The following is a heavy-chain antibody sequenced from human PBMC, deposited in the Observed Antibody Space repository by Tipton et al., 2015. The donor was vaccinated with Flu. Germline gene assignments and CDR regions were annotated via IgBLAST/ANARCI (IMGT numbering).Heavy chain of an antibody. CDR3: ARRDYSNYVSEPKKWFDT. CDR2: IHYSGSP. CDR1: GDSMRSDYF. Sequence: TLSLTCTVSGDSMRSDYFWARIRQAPGKGLEWIGNIHYSGSPHYNPSLKSRVTITVDTSKNQFSLRQSYMTAADTAVYYCARRDYSNYVSEPKKWFDTSGQRILVAFSS. D-gene: IGHD4-11*01. J-gene: IGHJ5*02. V-gene: IGHV4-38-2*02.